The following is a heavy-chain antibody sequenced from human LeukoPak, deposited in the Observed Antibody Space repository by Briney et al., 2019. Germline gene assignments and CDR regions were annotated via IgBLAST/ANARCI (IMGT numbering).Heavy chain of an antibody. CDR2: IYYSGST. V-gene: IGHV4-59*01. CDR1: GGSISSYY. CDR3: ARDNSVEDTAWWFDP. D-gene: IGHD4-23*01. J-gene: IGHJ5*02. Sequence: SETLSLTCTVSGGSISSYYWSWIRQPPGKGLEWVGYIYYSGSTNYNPSLKSRVTISVDTSKNQFSLKLSSVTAADTAVYYCARDNSVEDTAWWFDPWGQGTLVTVSS.